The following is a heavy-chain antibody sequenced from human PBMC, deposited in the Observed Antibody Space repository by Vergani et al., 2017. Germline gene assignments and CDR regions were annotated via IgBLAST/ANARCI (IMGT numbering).Heavy chain of an antibody. CDR2: IFPGDSET. Sequence: EVLLVQSGADVKKSGESLKISCKASGYSFSNYWIGWVRQMPGKGLEWIGIIFPGDSETKYNPSFQGQVIISADTSISTAYLQWSSLKASDTAIYYCARHLLGWEIHDAFAFWGQGIMVTVSS. J-gene: IGHJ3*01. D-gene: IGHD4-23*01. CDR1: GYSFSNYW. CDR3: ARHLLGWEIHDAFAF. V-gene: IGHV5-51*01.